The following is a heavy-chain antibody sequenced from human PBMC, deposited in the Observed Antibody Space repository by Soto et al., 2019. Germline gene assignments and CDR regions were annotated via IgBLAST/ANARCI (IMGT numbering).Heavy chain of an antibody. V-gene: IGHV1-18*01. CDR2: ISAYNGNT. CDR3: ARQEPREASDY. CDR1: GYDLTAYD. D-gene: IGHD1-1*01. J-gene: IGHJ4*02. Sequence: AAVKFSCTASGYDLTAYDINWVRQASGQGLEWMGWISAYNGNTNYAQKLQGRVTMTTDTSTSTAYMELRSLRSDDTAVYYCARQEPREASDYWGQGTLVTVSS.